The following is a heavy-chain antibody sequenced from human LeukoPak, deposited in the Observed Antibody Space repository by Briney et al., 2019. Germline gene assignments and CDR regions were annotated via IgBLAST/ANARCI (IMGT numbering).Heavy chain of an antibody. J-gene: IGHJ4*02. CDR2: IYPGDSDT. CDR1: GYSFTSYW. CDR3: ARLDLYCSSTSCYYFDY. D-gene: IGHD2-2*01. V-gene: IGHV5-51*01. Sequence: GESLKISCKGSGYSFTSYWIGWVRQMPGKGLEWMGIIYPGDSDTRYSPSFQGQVTISADKSISTAYLQWSSLKASDTAMYYCARLDLYCSSTSCYYFDYWGQGTLVTVSS.